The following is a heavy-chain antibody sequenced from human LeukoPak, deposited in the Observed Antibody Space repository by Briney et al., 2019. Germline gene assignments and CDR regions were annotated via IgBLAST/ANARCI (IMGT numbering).Heavy chain of an antibody. J-gene: IGHJ4*02. Sequence: GGSLRLSCAASGFTFGSYWMHWVRQAPGKGLVWVSRINTDGGDTIYADSVKGRFTISSDNSKNTLYLQMNRLRDEDTAVYYCARAPPAVAANTYGWGQGTLVTVSS. CDR3: ARAPPAVAANTYG. V-gene: IGHV3-74*01. CDR2: INTDGGDT. D-gene: IGHD6-6*01. CDR1: GFTFGSYW.